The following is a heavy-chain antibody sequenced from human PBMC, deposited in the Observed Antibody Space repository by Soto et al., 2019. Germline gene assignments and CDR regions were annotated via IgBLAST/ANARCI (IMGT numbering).Heavy chain of an antibody. Sequence: QPGGSLRLSCAPSGFTFGAYSMSWVRQAPGKALEWVSSITQSSAYTHYADSVKGRFTISRDDSRNTLYLQMNSLRADDTAVYYCARDDVKGDGLWRVGTWGQGTVVTVSS. J-gene: IGHJ5*02. CDR3: ARDDVKGDGLWRVGT. D-gene: IGHD2-21*02. V-gene: IGHV3-23*01. CDR2: ITQSSAYT. CDR1: GFTFGAYS.